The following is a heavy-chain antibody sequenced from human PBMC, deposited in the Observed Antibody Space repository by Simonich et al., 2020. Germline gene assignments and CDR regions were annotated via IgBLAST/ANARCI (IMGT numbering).Heavy chain of an antibody. CDR2: VNPNNVGT. Sequence: QVQLVQSGAEVKKPGASVKVSCKAFGYTFTGDYMPWVRQAPGQGLEWMGRVNPNNVGTNYAQKFQGRVTMTRDTSISTAYMELSRLRSDDTAVYYCARSYNWWFDYWGQGTLVTVSS. CDR3: ARSYNWWFDY. D-gene: IGHD1-20*01. CDR1: GYTFTGDY. J-gene: IGHJ4*02. V-gene: IGHV1-2*06.